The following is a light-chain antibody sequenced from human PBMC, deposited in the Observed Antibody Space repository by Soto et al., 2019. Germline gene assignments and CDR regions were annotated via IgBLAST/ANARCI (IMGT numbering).Light chain of an antibody. V-gene: IGKV3-20*01. CDR3: QQLGSSPGFT. CDR1: QSINNRY. CDR2: GAS. Sequence: EIVLTQSPGTLSLSPGERATLSCRASQSINNRYLAWYQQKPGQAPRLLSYGASSRATGIPDRFIGSGSGTDFTLTISRLEPEDFAVYYCQQLGSSPGFTFGPGTKVDIK. J-gene: IGKJ3*01.